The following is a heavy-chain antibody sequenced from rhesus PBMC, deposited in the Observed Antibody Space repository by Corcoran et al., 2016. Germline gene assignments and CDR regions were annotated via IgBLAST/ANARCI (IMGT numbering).Heavy chain of an antibody. CDR1: GGSISSNF. CDR2: ISGSGGST. Sequence: QLQLQESGPGLVKPSETLSLTCDVSGGSISSNFWSWIRQTPGKVLEWIGRISGSGGSTDYNPSLKNRVTMSTDTSKNQVSLKLTSMTAADTAVYYCASGGYNFWTGYYLAYWGQGVLVTVSS. J-gene: IGHJ4*01. V-gene: IGHV4-173*01. D-gene: IGHD3-3*01. CDR3: ASGGYNFWTGYYLAY.